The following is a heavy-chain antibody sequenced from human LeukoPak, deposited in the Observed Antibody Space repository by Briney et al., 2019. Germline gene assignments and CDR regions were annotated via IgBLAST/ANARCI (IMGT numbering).Heavy chain of an antibody. CDR3: VREEGY. CDR2: IKQDGSHK. Sequence: GGSLRLSCAASGFTFSTYWMYWVRQAPGKGLEWVANIKQDGSHKYYVDSVKGRFTISRDNAKNSLYLQMSSLRVEDTAVYYCVREEGYWGQGTLVTVSS. CDR1: GFTFSTYW. V-gene: IGHV3-7*01. J-gene: IGHJ4*02.